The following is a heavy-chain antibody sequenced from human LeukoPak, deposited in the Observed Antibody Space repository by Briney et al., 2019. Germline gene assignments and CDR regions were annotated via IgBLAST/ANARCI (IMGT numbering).Heavy chain of an antibody. CDR3: ARAAGDSSGYYPNWFDP. J-gene: IGHJ5*02. D-gene: IGHD3-22*01. Sequence: GGSLRLSCAASGFTFSSYSMNWVRQAPGTGLEWVSSISSSSSYIYYADSVKGRFTISRDNAKNSLYLQMNSLRAEDTAVYYCARAAGDSSGYYPNWFDPWGQGTLVTVSS. CDR2: ISSSSSYI. V-gene: IGHV3-21*01. CDR1: GFTFSSYS.